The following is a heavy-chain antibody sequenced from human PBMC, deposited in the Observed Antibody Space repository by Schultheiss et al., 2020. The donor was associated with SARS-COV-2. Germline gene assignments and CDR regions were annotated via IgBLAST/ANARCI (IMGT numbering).Heavy chain of an antibody. V-gene: IGHV4-34*01. J-gene: IGHJ5*02. CDR2: INHSGST. D-gene: IGHD6-19*01. Sequence: SETLSLTCAVYGGSFSGYYWGWIRQPPGKGLEWIGEINHSGSTNYNPSLKSRVTISVDTSKNQFSLKLSSVTAADTAVYYCARENSSGWYTSWFDPWGQGTLVTVSS. CDR3: ARENSSGWYTSWFDP. CDR1: GGSFSGYY.